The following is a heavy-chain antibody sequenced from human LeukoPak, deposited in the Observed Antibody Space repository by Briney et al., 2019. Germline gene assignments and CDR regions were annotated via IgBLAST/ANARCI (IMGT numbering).Heavy chain of an antibody. Sequence: PGGSLRLSCAASGFTFSSYAMSWVRQAPGKGLEWVSGISGSGGSTYYAESVKGRFTISRDNSKNTLYLQMNSLRAEDTAVYYCAGYYYGSRSYYHKGYCWGQGTLVTVSS. D-gene: IGHD3-10*01. V-gene: IGHV3-23*01. CDR2: ISGSGGST. CDR1: GFTFSSYA. J-gene: IGHJ4*02. CDR3: AGYYYGSRSYYHKGYC.